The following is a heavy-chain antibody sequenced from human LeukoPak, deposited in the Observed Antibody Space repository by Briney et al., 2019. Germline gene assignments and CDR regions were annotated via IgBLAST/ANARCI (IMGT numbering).Heavy chain of an antibody. D-gene: IGHD2-8*01. V-gene: IGHV4-59*01. CDR2: IHHTGIT. CDR3: ARYFCPNGLCSHFDY. Sequence: SETLSLTCTVSGDSISSYFWSWIRQPPGKGLEWIGYIHHTGITNYNPSLKSRVTISVDTAKNQFSLKLSSVTAADTAIYYCARYFCPNGLCSHFDYWGQGALVSVSS. CDR1: GDSISSYF. J-gene: IGHJ4*02.